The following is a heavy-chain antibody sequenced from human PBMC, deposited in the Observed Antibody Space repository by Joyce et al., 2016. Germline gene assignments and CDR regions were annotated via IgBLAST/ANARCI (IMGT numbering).Heavy chain of an antibody. CDR1: GLTFSSSS. Sequence: QLVESGGGLVKPGGSLRISCEVSGLTFSSSSMSWFRLAAGKGLEWVAAISGSSYYIFHADSVRGRFTVSRDNAKKTLYLQMNSLRVEDTAVYYCARGGIDYSYGMDVWGQGTTVTVSS. V-gene: IGHV3-21*01. CDR3: ARGGIDYSYGMDV. CDR2: ISGSSYYI. J-gene: IGHJ6*02.